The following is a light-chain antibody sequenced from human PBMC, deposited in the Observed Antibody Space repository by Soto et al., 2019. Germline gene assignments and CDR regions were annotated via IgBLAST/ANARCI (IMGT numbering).Light chain of an antibody. J-gene: IGKJ2*01. Sequence: DIQMTQSPSTLSASVGDRGTITCRASQSMSWSLAWYQQKPGKAPKLLIYRASSLESGVPSRFSGSGSGTEFTLTVSSLQPDDFATYYCQQYGSHPNTFGQGTRLEIK. CDR1: QSMSWS. CDR3: QQYGSHPNT. CDR2: RAS. V-gene: IGKV1-5*03.